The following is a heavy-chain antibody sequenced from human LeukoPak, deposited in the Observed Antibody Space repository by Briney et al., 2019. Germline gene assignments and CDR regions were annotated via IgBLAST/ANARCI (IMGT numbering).Heavy chain of an antibody. D-gene: IGHD3-22*01. J-gene: IGHJ4*02. CDR3: ARANVVVNDPGY. CDR2: IIPIFGTA. CDR1: GGTFSSYA. V-gene: IGHV1-69*13. Sequence: GASVKVSCKASGGTFSSYAISWVRQAPGQGLEWMGGIIPIFGTANYAQKFQGRVTITADESTSTAYMELSSLRSEDTAVYYCARANVVVNDPGYWGQGTLVTVSS.